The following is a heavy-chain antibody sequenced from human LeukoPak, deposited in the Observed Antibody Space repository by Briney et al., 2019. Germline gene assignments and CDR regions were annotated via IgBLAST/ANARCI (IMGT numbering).Heavy chain of an antibody. Sequence: GGSLRLSCTASGLTFSTSGFNWLRQAPGKGLEWGASLGPTGSDRYHAYSMKGRFTISAYIANNFLYLQIINLKAKEPSFIYFATETNGRHYDYWGQGTLVTVSS. D-gene: IGHD1-14*01. CDR3: ATETNGRHYDY. CDR1: GLTFSTSG. J-gene: IGHJ4*02. V-gene: IGHV3-21*06. CDR2: LGPTGSDR.